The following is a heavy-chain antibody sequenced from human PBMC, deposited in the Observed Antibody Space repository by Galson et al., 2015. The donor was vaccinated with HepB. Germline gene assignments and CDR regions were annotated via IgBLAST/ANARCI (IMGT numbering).Heavy chain of an antibody. CDR1: GYTFNTYG. V-gene: IGHV1-18*01. Sequence: SVKVSCKASGYTFNTYGLSWVRQAPGQGLEWMGWISTFNGNTNYAQKFQGRVTMTTDTSTSTAYLELRSLRSDDTAVYYCARDFFYYDIFTGYYTIQGWFDHWGQGTLVTVSS. J-gene: IGHJ5*02. CDR3: ARDFFYYDIFTGYYTIQGWFDH. D-gene: IGHD3-9*01. CDR2: ISTFNGNT.